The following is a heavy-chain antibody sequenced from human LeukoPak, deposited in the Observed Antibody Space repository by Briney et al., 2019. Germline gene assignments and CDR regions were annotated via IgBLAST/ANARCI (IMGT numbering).Heavy chain of an antibody. J-gene: IGHJ4*02. CDR2: IIPIFGTA. V-gene: IGHV1-69*13. D-gene: IGHD3-22*01. Sequence: ASVKVSCKASGGTFSSYAISWVRQAPGQGLEWMGGIIPIFGTANYAQKFQGRATITADESTSTAYMELSSLRSEDTAVYYCARVLGWSYYDSSGYFFDYWGQGTLVTVSS. CDR3: ARVLGWSYYDSSGYFFDY. CDR1: GGTFSSYA.